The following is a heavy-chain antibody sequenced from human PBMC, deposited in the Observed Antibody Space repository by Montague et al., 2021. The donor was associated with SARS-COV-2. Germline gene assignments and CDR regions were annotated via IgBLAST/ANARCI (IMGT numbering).Heavy chain of an antibody. D-gene: IGHD1-7*01. Sequence: SKTLSLTCTVSGVSISGYTYFWGWIRQPPGKGLEWIASVYYSGSTYYNPSLKSRVTISVDTSKNQSSLQVSSVTAADSAIYYYARHRVASGWNYFDPWGRGTLVTVSS. CDR2: VYYSGST. V-gene: IGHV4-39*01. CDR3: ARHRVASGWNYFDP. J-gene: IGHJ5*02. CDR1: GVSISGYTYF.